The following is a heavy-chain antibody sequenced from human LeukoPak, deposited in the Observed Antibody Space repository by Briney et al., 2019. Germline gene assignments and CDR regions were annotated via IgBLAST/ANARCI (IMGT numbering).Heavy chain of an antibody. CDR3: ARANSLGY. CDR2: IKQDGSEK. J-gene: IGHJ4*02. CDR1: GFTFSDYY. V-gene: IGHV3-7*01. D-gene: IGHD2/OR15-2a*01. Sequence: PGGSLRLSCAASGFTFSDYYMSWVRQAPGKGLEWVANIKQDGSEKYYVDSVKGRFTIFRDNAKNSLYLQMNSLRAEDTAVYYCARANSLGYWGQGTLVTVSS.